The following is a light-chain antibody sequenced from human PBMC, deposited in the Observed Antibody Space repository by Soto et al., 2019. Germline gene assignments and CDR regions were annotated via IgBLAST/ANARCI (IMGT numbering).Light chain of an antibody. V-gene: IGKV3-20*01. J-gene: IGKJ1*01. CDR2: DAS. Sequence: EIVMTQSPTTVSVSPGERATLSCRASQSVSSKLAWYQQKPGQPPRLLFFDASARATGVPDRFSGSGSGTDFTLTISRLEPEDFAVYYCQQYGSSGTFGQGTKV. CDR1: QSVSSK. CDR3: QQYGSSGT.